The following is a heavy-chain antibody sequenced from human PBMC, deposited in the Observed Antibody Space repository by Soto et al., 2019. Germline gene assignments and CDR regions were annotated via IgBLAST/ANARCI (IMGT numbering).Heavy chain of an antibody. Sequence: GGSLRLSCEASGFTFSNSGMHWVRQAPGKGLEWVSYIGRSSSPIYHADSVKGRFTISRDNAKNSLYLQLNSLKDEDTAVYYCVRSGSHISFDLWGQGTLVTVSS. D-gene: IGHD1-26*01. J-gene: IGHJ4*02. CDR2: IGRSSSPI. CDR3: VRSGSHISFDL. CDR1: GFTFSNSG. V-gene: IGHV3-48*02.